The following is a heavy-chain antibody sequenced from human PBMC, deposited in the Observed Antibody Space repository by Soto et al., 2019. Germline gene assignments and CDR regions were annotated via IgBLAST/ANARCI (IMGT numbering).Heavy chain of an antibody. Sequence: GGSLRLSCAASGFTFSSYSMNWVRQAPGKGLEWVSSISSSSSYIYYADSVKGRFTISRDNAKNSLYLQMNSLRAEDTAVYYCARDLTTPTPNRNWGQGTMVTVSS. D-gene: IGHD3-22*01. J-gene: IGHJ3*01. CDR3: ARDLTTPTPNRN. CDR1: GFTFSSYS. CDR2: ISSSSSYI. V-gene: IGHV3-21*01.